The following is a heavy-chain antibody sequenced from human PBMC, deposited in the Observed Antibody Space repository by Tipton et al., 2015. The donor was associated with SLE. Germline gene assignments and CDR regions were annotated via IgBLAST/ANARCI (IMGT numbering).Heavy chain of an antibody. Sequence: TLSLTCAVSGGSVSSSYWSWIRQPPGKGLEWIGYIYYSGITYYSPSLKSRVTISLDTSRHQFFLKLSSVTAADTAVYYCARYCSSTICYSYYYMDVWGKGTTVTVSS. V-gene: IGHV4-59*02. CDR3: ARYCSSTICYSYYYMDV. CDR1: GGSVSSSY. D-gene: IGHD2-2*02. J-gene: IGHJ6*03. CDR2: IYYSGIT.